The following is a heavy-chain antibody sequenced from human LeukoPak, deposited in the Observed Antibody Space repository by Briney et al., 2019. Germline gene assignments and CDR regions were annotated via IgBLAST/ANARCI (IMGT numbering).Heavy chain of an antibody. J-gene: IGHJ4*02. D-gene: IGHD4-17*01. V-gene: IGHV3-23*01. CDR2: TSGSGGNT. CDR3: ARRGESTNYGDYRFDS. CDR1: GFTFSSYA. Sequence: PGGSLRLSCAASGFTFSSYAMSWVRQAPGQGLEWVSATSGSGGNTYYADFVKGRFTISRDNSKSTLYLQMNSLRAEDTAVYYCARRGESTNYGDYRFDSWGQGTLVTVSS.